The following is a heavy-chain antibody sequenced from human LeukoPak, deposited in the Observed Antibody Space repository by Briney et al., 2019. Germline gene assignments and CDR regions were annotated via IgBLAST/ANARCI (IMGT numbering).Heavy chain of an antibody. Sequence: SETLSLTCAVSNGSISSYYWSWIRQPPGKGPEWIGYIYYSGSTKYNPSLKSRVTMSVDTSKNQFSLNLSSVTAADTAVYFCARGRYSGSIFDYWGQGTLVTVSS. CDR1: NGSISSYY. J-gene: IGHJ4*02. CDR2: IYYSGST. D-gene: IGHD1-26*01. V-gene: IGHV4-59*01. CDR3: ARGRYSGSIFDY.